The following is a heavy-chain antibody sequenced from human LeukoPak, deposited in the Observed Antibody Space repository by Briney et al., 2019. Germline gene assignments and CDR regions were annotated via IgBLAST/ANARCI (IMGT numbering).Heavy chain of an antibody. CDR2: IYTSGST. J-gene: IGHJ4*02. V-gene: IGHV4-4*07. CDR1: GGSISSYY. Sequence: PSETLSLTCTVSGGSISSYYWSWIRQPAGKGLEWIGRIYTSGSTNYNPSLKSRVTISVDTSKNQFSLKLSSVTAADTAVYYCARSAEIQQQLLLDYWGQGTLVTVSS. CDR3: ARSAEIQQQLLLDY. D-gene: IGHD6-13*01.